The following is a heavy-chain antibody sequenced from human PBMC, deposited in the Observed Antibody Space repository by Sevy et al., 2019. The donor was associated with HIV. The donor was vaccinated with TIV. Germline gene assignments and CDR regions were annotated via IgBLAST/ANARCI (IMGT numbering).Heavy chain of an antibody. D-gene: IGHD3-22*01. V-gene: IGHV3-7*03. CDR1: GFTLSSFW. CDR2: IKEDGSDK. Sequence: GGSLRLSCAASGFTLSSFWMTWVRQAPGKGLEWVANIKEDGSDKNYLDSVKGGFTISRDNAKNSLYLQMNSLRAEDTAVYYCARDKNHYDATVYHDAFAIWGQGTMVTDSS. CDR3: ARDKNHYDATVYHDAFAI. J-gene: IGHJ3*02.